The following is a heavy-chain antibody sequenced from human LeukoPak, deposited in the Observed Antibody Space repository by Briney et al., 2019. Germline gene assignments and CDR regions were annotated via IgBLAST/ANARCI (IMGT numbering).Heavy chain of an antibody. D-gene: IGHD6-13*01. CDR2: ISGSGGST. V-gene: IGHV3-23*01. CDR1: GFTFSSYA. CDR3: AAPRLSSSWTRFDY. Sequence: PGGSLRLSCAASGFTFSSYAMSWVRQAPGKGLEWVSAISGSGGSTYYADSVKGRFTISRDNSKNTLYLQMNSLRAEDTAVYYCAAPRLSSSWTRFDYWGQGTLVTVSS. J-gene: IGHJ4*02.